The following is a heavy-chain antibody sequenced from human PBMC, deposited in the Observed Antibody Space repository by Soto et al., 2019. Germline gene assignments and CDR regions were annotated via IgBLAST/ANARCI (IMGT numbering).Heavy chain of an antibody. CDR2: IKEDGGEK. CDR1: GFSVSDYF. Sequence: GGSLRLSCVGSGFSVSDYFMTWVRQAPGKGLEWVANIKEDGGEKYYVESVKGRFTISRDNAKNSLYLQVNSLRDEDTAVYYCARSRFRGMDVWGQGTTVTVSS. CDR3: ARSRFRGMDV. V-gene: IGHV3-7*03. J-gene: IGHJ6*02.